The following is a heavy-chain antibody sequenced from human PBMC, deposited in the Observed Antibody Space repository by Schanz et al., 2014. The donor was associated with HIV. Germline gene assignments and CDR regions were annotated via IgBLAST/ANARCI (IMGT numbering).Heavy chain of an antibody. Sequence: QVQLVQSGAEVKKPGASVRVSCKTSGYIFTSNGISWVRQAPGQGLEWMGWISPSNGNTNYAQKFQGRVTMTTDTSPSTAYMALRSLRSDDTAVYYCAREKTTLNWFDPWGQGTLVTVSS. CDR1: GYIFTSNG. CDR2: ISPSNGNT. CDR3: AREKTTLNWFDP. J-gene: IGHJ5*02. V-gene: IGHV1-18*01.